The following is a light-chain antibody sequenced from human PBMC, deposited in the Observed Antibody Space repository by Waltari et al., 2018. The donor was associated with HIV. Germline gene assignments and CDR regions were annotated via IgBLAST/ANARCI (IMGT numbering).Light chain of an antibody. CDR2: NTN. CDR1: RSTIGTHA. V-gene: IGLV1-40*01. J-gene: IGLJ2*01. Sequence: QSVLTQPPSVSGAPGQRVTLSCTGSRSTIGTHAGHWYQQLPGTAPRLLIYNTNSRPSGVPDRFSGSKSGTSASLAINGLQAEDEADYYCQSSDSTLSGSVFGGGTKLTVV. CDR3: QSSDSTLSGSV.